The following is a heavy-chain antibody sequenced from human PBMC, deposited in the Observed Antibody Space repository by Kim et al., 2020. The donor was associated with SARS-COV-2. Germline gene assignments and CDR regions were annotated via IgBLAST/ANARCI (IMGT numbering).Heavy chain of an antibody. D-gene: IGHD2-2*01. V-gene: IGHV4-4*06. Sequence: LKGRVTMSVDTSKNQFSLKLSSVTAADTAVYYCARVARYCSSTSCFGFDPWGQGTLVTVSS. J-gene: IGHJ5*02. CDR3: ARVARYCSSTSCFGFDP.